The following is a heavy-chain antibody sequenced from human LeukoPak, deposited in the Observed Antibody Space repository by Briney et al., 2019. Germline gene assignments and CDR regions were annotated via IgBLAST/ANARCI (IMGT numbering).Heavy chain of an antibody. Sequence: GSLRLSCAASGFTFSIYAMSWVRQPPGKGLEWIGEINHSGSTNYNPSLKSRVTISVDTSKNQFSLKLSSVTAADTAVYYCARVVIAARPYSYYYYGMDVWGQGTTVTVSS. J-gene: IGHJ6*02. V-gene: IGHV4-34*01. CDR3: ARVVIAARPYSYYYYGMDV. D-gene: IGHD6-6*01. CDR1: GFTFSIYA. CDR2: INHSGST.